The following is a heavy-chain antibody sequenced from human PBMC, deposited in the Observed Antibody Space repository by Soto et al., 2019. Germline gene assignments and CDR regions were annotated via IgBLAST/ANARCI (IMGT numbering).Heavy chain of an antibody. CDR2: INAGNGNT. Sequence: ASVKVSCKASGYTFTSYAMHWVRQAPGQRLEWMGWINAGNGNTKYSQKFQGRVTITRDTSASTAYMELSSLRSEDTAVYYCARAPFLYYYYGMDVWGQGTTVTVPS. CDR3: ARAPFLYYYYGMDV. CDR1: GYTFTSYA. J-gene: IGHJ6*02. V-gene: IGHV1-3*01.